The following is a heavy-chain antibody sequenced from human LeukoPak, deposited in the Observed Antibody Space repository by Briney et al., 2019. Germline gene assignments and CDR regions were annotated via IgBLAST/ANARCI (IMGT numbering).Heavy chain of an antibody. D-gene: IGHD3/OR15-3a*01. V-gene: IGHV3-15*01. CDR1: GFTFSNAW. CDR2: IKSKTDGGTT. J-gene: IGHJ4*02. Sequence: GGSLRLSCAASGFTFSNAWMSWVRQAPGKGVEWGGRIKSKTDGGTTDYAAPVKGRFTISRDDSKNTLYLEMNSLKTEDTAVYYCTTDWTLGPPPSGDYWGQGTLVTVSS. CDR3: TTDWTLGPPPSGDY.